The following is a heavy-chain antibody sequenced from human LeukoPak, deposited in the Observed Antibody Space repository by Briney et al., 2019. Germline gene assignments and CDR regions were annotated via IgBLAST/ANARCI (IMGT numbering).Heavy chain of an antibody. D-gene: IGHD1-14*01. CDR1: GFTFNNYE. Sequence: GGSLRLSRAASGFTFNNYEMHWVRQTAGKGLEWVSAVSIAADTFYAGSVKGRFSISRDNAESSLFLQMNSLRAGDTAVYYCAREGRMGTADAFDVWGQGTMVTVSS. V-gene: IGHV3-13*01. CDR3: AREGRMGTADAFDV. CDR2: VSIAADT. J-gene: IGHJ3*01.